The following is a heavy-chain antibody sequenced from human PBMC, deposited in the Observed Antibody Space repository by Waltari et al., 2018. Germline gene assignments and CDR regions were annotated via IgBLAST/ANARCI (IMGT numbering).Heavy chain of an antibody. CDR1: GFTFDTNA. V-gene: IGHV3-23*01. CDR3: ARSGNSAWYFGVCLDY. J-gene: IGHJ4*02. CDR2: MSVVGSTG. Sequence: EVQLLESGGVLVHHGGSLRLSCSASGFTFDTNAMTWVRQPPGKGAEWVAYMSVVGSTGHLAYSGKGRIIMSRDNSNKTLYLQRNSLRVEDTALYYCARSGNSAWYFGVCLDYWGQGSRVTVSS. D-gene: IGHD6-19*01.